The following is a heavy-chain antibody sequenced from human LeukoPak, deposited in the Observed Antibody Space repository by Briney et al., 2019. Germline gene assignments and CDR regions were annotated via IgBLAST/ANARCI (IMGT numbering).Heavy chain of an antibody. Sequence: GGSLRLSCVASGFTVSSYSMNWVRQAPGKGLEWVSYISSGSRAVSYADSVKGRFTISRDNAKNSLYLQMNSLRADDTAVYYCARDPPPANPAFDIWGQGTMATVSS. J-gene: IGHJ3*02. V-gene: IGHV3-48*01. CDR3: ARDPPPANPAFDI. CDR2: ISSGSRAV. D-gene: IGHD4/OR15-4a*01. CDR1: GFTVSSYS.